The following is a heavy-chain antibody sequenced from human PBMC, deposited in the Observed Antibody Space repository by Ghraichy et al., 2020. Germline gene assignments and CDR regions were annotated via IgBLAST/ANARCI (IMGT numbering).Heavy chain of an antibody. V-gene: IGHV4-34*01. Sequence: SETLSLTCAVYGGSFSGYYWSWIRQPPGKGLEWIGEINHSGSTNYNPSLKSRVTISVDTSKNQFSLKLSSVTAADTAVYYCARATNRLRWRSRDIWGQGTMVTVSS. CDR2: INHSGST. J-gene: IGHJ3*02. CDR1: GGSFSGYY. D-gene: IGHD4-23*01. CDR3: ARATNRLRWRSRDI.